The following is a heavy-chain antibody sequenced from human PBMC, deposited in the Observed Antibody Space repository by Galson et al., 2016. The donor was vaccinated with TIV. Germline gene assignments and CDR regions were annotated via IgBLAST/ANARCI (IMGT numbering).Heavy chain of an antibody. CDR3: ARGPGYTYGYIFDY. D-gene: IGHD5-18*01. CDR2: VNPSGGTT. V-gene: IGHV1-46*01. Sequence: SVKVSCKASGYIFTSWYMHWVRQAPGQGLEWMGIVNPSGGTTSYAQKFQGRVTMTRDTSTSTVYMELNSLKSEDTAVYYCARGPGYTYGYIFDYWGQGTLVTVAS. CDR1: GYIFTSWY. J-gene: IGHJ4*02.